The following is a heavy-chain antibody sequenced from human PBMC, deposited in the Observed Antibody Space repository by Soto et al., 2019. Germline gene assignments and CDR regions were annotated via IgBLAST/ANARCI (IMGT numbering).Heavy chain of an antibody. D-gene: IGHD6-13*01. CDR1: GGTFSIYP. J-gene: IGHJ4*02. Sequence: QVQLVQSGAEVKKPGSSVKVSCKASGGTFSIYPISWVRQAPGQGLEWMGRIIPILGIANYAQKFQGRVTITADKSTSTAYMELSSLRSEDTAVYYCARGSGGTALPDYWGQGTLVTVSS. CDR3: ARGSGGTALPDY. V-gene: IGHV1-69*02. CDR2: IIPILGIA.